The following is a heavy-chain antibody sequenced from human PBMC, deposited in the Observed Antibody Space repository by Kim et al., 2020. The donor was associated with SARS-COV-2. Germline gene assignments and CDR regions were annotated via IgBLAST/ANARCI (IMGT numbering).Heavy chain of an antibody. D-gene: IGHD3-10*01. Sequence: GGSLRLSCAASGFTFSSYGMHWVRQAPGKGLEWVAVISYDGSNKYYADSVKGRFTISRDNSKNTLYLQMNSLRAEDTAVYYCAKGVGLWFGELPVNNWFDPRGQGTLVTVSS. CDR2: ISYDGSNK. J-gene: IGHJ5*02. CDR1: GFTFSSYG. CDR3: AKGVGLWFGELPVNNWFDP. V-gene: IGHV3-30*18.